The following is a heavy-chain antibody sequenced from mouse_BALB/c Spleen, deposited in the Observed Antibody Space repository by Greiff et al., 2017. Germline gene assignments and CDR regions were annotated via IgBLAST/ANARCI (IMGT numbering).Heavy chain of an antibody. CDR1: GFSLTSYG. Sequence: VQLKESGPGLVAPSQSLSITCTVSGFSLTSYGVHWVRQPPGKGLEWLGVIWAGGSTNYNSALMSRLSISKDNSKSQVFLKMNSLQTDDTAMYYCARENYYGSSLAWFAYWGQGTLVTVSA. V-gene: IGHV2-9*02. CDR2: IWAGGST. J-gene: IGHJ3*01. D-gene: IGHD1-1*01. CDR3: ARENYYGSSLAWFAY.